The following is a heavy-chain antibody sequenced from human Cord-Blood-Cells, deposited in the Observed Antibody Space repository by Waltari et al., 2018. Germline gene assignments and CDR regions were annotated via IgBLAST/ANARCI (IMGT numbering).Heavy chain of an antibody. D-gene: IGHD3-3*01. V-gene: IGHV3-53*02. Sequence: EVQLVETGGGLIQPGGSLRLSCAASGFTVGSNYMRWVRQAPGKGLEWVSVIYSGGSTYYADSVKGRFTISRDNSKNTLYLQMNSLRAEDTAVYYCARGSPLFGVVIDYWGQGTLVTVSS. J-gene: IGHJ4*02. CDR1: GFTVGSNY. CDR2: IYSGGST. CDR3: ARGSPLFGVVIDY.